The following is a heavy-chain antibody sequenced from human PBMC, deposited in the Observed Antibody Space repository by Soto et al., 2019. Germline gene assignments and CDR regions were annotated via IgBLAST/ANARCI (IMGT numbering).Heavy chain of an antibody. Sequence: QVQLVQSGAEVKKPGASVKVSCKASGYTFTSYAMHWVRQAPGQRLEWMGWINAGNGNTKYSQKVQGRVTITRDTSESTAYMELSSLRSEDTAEYYCAKSATVPAAIAYWGQGTLVTVSS. J-gene: IGHJ4*02. V-gene: IGHV1-3*01. CDR2: INAGNGNT. CDR1: GYTFTSYA. CDR3: AKSATVPAAIAY. D-gene: IGHD2-2*02.